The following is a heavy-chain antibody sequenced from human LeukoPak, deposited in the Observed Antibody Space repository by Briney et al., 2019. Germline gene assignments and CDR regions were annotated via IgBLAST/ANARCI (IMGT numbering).Heavy chain of an antibody. V-gene: IGHV1-69*01. CDR1: GGTFSSYA. J-gene: IGHJ6*04. D-gene: IGHD3-16*01. CDR3: ASLMGGYYGMDV. Sequence: SSVKVSCKASGGTFSSYAFSWLRQAPGQGLEWMGGIIPIFGTANYAQKFQGRVTITADESTSTAYMELSSLRSEDTAVYYCASLMGGYYGMDVWGKGTTVTVSS. CDR2: IIPIFGTA.